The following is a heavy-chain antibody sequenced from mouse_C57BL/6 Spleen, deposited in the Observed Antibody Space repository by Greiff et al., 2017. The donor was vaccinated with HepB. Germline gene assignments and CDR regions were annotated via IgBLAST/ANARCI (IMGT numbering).Heavy chain of an antibody. J-gene: IGHJ2*01. Sequence: VQLQQSGAELARPGASVKLSCKASGYNFTSYGISWVKQRTGQGLEWIGEIYPRSGNTYYNEKFKGKATLTADKSSSTAYMELRSLTSEDAAVYFCASPPWDYWGQRTTLTVSS. V-gene: IGHV1-81*01. CDR1: GYNFTSYG. CDR2: IYPRSGNT. CDR3: ASPPWDY.